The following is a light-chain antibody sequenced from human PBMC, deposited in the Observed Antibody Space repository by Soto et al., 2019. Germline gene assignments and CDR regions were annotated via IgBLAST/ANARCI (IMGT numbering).Light chain of an antibody. J-gene: IGKJ3*01. Sequence: DIQMTQSPSSLSASVGDRVTITCRASQAISNSLAWYQQKPGKVPKVLIYAASTLQSGVPSRFSGSGSGTDFTLTIKSMQTEDVANYFCQKYNSAPFTFGPGTKVDIK. CDR2: AAS. V-gene: IGKV1-27*01. CDR3: QKYNSAPFT. CDR1: QAISNS.